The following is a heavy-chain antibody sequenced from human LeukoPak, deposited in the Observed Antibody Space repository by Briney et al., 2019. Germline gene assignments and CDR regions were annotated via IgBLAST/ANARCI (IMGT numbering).Heavy chain of an antibody. J-gene: IGHJ4*02. CDR2: IYHSGST. Sequence: PSETLSLTCTVSGGSISSGGYSWRWIRQPPGKGLEWIGYIYHSGSTYYNPSLKSRVTISVDRSKNQFSLKLSSVTAADTAVYYCARDNDYYDSSGYYRYFDYWGQGTLVTVSS. CDR1: GGSISSGGYS. V-gene: IGHV4-30-2*01. CDR3: ARDNDYYDSSGYYRYFDY. D-gene: IGHD3-22*01.